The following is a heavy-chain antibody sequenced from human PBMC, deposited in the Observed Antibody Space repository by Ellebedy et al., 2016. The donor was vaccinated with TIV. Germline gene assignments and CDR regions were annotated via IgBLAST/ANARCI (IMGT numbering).Heavy chain of an antibody. CDR2: IKQDGSEK. CDR3: ARAIAAVGSY. J-gene: IGHJ4*02. D-gene: IGHD6-13*01. V-gene: IGHV3-7*01. Sequence: GGSLRLXXAASGFSMSSYWMSWVRQAPGKGLEWVANIKQDGSEKYYVDSVKGRFTISRDNAKNSAYLQMNSLRVEDAAVYYCARAIAAVGSYWGQGTLVTVSS. CDR1: GFSMSSYW.